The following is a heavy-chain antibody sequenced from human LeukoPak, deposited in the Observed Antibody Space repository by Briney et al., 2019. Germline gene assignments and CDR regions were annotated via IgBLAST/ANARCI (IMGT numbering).Heavy chain of an antibody. D-gene: IGHD2-2*01. CDR3: ARDDIVVVPAARSWFDP. V-gene: IGHV4-59*01. Sequence: SETLSLTCTVSGGSISTYYWTWIRQTPGKGLEWIGFIYYSGSTNYNPSLKSRVTMSVDTSKNQFSLKLSSVTADDTAVYYCARDDIVVVPAARSWFDPWGQGTLVTVSS. CDR1: GGSISTYY. CDR2: IYYSGST. J-gene: IGHJ5*02.